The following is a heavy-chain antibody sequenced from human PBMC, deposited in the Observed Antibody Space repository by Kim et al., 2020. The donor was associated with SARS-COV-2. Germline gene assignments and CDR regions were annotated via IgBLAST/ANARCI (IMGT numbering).Heavy chain of an antibody. CDR3: ARGGSPFQVVVAAPQYYFDY. CDR2: INHSGST. D-gene: IGHD2-15*01. Sequence: SETLSLTCAVYGGSFSGYYWSWIRQPPGKGLEWIGEINHSGSTNYNPSLKSRVTISVDTSKNQFSLKLSSVTAADTAVYYCARGGSPFQVVVAAPQYYFDYWGQGTLVTVSS. CDR1: GGSFSGYY. V-gene: IGHV4-34*01. J-gene: IGHJ4*02.